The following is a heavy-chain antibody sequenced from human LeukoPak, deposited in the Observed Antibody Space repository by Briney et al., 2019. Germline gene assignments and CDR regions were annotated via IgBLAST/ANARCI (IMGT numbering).Heavy chain of an antibody. CDR2: IYYSGST. Sequence: PSETLSLTCIVSGGSISSYYWSWIRQPPGKGLEWIGYIYYSGSTNYNPSLKSRVTISVNTSKNQFSLKLSSVTAADTAVYYCARLDYYDSSAAWGFDYWGQGTLVTVSS. CDR3: ARLDYYDSSAAWGFDY. D-gene: IGHD3-22*01. J-gene: IGHJ4*02. CDR1: GGSISSYY. V-gene: IGHV4-59*01.